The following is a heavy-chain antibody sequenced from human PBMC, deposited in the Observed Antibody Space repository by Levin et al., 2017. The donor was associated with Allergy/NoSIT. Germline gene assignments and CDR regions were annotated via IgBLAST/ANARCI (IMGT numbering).Heavy chain of an antibody. CDR1: GITFSSYA. Sequence: LSLTCAASGITFSSYAMSWVRQAPGKGLEWVSGVTGTGGRTYNADSVKGRFTISRDNSKNTLYLQMNSLRAEDTAVYYCAKGDSSSWAPDYWGQGTLVTVSS. V-gene: IGHV3-23*01. J-gene: IGHJ4*02. D-gene: IGHD6-13*01. CDR2: VTGTGGRT. CDR3: AKGDSSSWAPDY.